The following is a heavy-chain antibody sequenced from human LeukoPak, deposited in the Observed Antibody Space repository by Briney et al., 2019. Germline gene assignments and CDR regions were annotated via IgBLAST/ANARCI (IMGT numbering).Heavy chain of an antibody. CDR1: GGSISSGGYY. Sequence: PSQTLSLTCTVSGGSISSGGYYWSWIRQHPGKGLEWIGYIYYSGSTYYNPSLKSRVTISVDTSKNQFSLKLSSVTAADTAVYYCERSASGCVVVPAAPTVWFDPWGQGTLVTVSS. D-gene: IGHD2-2*01. CDR3: ERSASGCVVVPAAPTVWFDP. CDR2: IYYSGST. V-gene: IGHV4-31*03. J-gene: IGHJ5*02.